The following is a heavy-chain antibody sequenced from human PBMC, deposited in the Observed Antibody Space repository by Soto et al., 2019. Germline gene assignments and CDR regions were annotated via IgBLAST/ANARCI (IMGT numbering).Heavy chain of an antibody. D-gene: IGHD3-10*01. V-gene: IGHV2-5*02. Sequence: QITLKESGPTLVKPTQTLTLTCTFSGLSLITSGVGVGWIRQPPGKALEWLALIYWDGDKRYSPSLKSRLTLTKDTSKKQVVLTMTNMDPVDTGTYYCARRQNSLVRGANAFDIWGQGTMVTVSS. CDR1: GLSLITSGVG. CDR3: ARRQNSLVRGANAFDI. J-gene: IGHJ3*02. CDR2: IYWDGDK.